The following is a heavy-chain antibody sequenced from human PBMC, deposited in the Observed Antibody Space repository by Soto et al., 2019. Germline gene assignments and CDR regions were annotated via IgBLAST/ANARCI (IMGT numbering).Heavy chain of an antibody. Sequence: GGSLRLSCAPSGFTFVNYAMSWVRQAPGKGLEWVSGITGGGGFTNYADPVKGRFTISRDNSWNTLYLQLNSLRAEDTAVYYCAKLLAAAASWDAFDIWGQGTMVTVSS. V-gene: IGHV3-23*01. CDR3: AKLLAAAASWDAFDI. CDR2: ITGGGGFT. J-gene: IGHJ3*02. CDR1: GFTFVNYA. D-gene: IGHD6-25*01.